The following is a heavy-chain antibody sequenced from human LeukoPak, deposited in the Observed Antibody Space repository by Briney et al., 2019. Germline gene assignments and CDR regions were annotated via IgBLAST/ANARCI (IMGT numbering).Heavy chain of an antibody. CDR2: IYSGGDT. V-gene: IGHV3-53*01. D-gene: IGHD1-26*01. Sequence: GGSLRLSCAASGFTVSSNYMSWVRQAPGKGLEWVSVIYSGGDTYYSDSVKGRFTISRDNSKNTLYLQMKSLRAEDTAVYYCARDCSGSHVQLCGMDVWGQGTTVTVSS. CDR3: ARDCSGSHVQLCGMDV. J-gene: IGHJ6*02. CDR1: GFTVSSNY.